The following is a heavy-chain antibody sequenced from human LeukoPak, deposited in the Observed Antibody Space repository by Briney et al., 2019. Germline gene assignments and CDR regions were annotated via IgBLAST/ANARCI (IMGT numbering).Heavy chain of an antibody. CDR2: MNPNSGNT. J-gene: IGHJ5*02. CDR3: AGAPSKGELLNWFDP. V-gene: IGHV1-8*01. CDR1: GYTFTSYD. D-gene: IGHD3-10*01. Sequence: ASVKVSCKASGYTFTSYDINWVRRATGQGLEWMGWMNPNSGNTGYAQKFQGRVTMTRNTSISTAYMELSSLRSEDTAVYYCAGAPSKGELLNWFDPWGQGTLVTVSS.